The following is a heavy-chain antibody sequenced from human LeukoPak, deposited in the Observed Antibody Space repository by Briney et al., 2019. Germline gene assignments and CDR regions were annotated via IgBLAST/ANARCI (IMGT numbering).Heavy chain of an antibody. V-gene: IGHV5-51*01. Sequence: GESPKISCKGSGYSFTSYWIGWVRQMPGKGLEWMGIIYPGDSDTRYSPSFQGQVTISADNSITTAYLQWSSLKASDTAIYYCARLSSVVAALYYWGQGTLVTVSS. J-gene: IGHJ4*02. CDR1: GYSFTSYW. D-gene: IGHD2-15*01. CDR3: ARLSSVVAALYY. CDR2: IYPGDSDT.